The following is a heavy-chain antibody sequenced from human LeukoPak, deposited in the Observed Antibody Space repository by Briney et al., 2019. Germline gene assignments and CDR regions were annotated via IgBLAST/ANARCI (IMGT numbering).Heavy chain of an antibody. J-gene: IGHJ4*02. V-gene: IGHV3-23*01. CDR1: GLTFSSYA. D-gene: IGHD3-10*01. CDR2: ISGSGGST. Sequence: GGSLRLSCAASGLTFSSYAMSWVRQAPGKGLEWVSAISGSGGSTYYADSVKGRFTISRDNSKNTLYLQMNSLRAEDTAVYYCARQARGYGSGSFFGYWGQGTLVTVSS. CDR3: ARQARGYGSGSFFGY.